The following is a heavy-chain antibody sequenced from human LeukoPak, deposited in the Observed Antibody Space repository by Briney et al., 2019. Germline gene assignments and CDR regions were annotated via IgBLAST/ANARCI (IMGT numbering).Heavy chain of an antibody. CDR2: IPYDGSNQ. D-gene: IGHD6-13*01. Sequence: GGSLRLSCAASGFTYSSYAMHWVRQAPGKGLEWVAVIPYDGSNQYYADSVKGRFTISRDNSKNTLYLQMNSLRAEDTAVYYCARGLAAAGALTLDYWGQGTLVTVSS. J-gene: IGHJ4*02. CDR1: GFTYSSYA. V-gene: IGHV3-30-3*01. CDR3: ARGLAAAGALTLDY.